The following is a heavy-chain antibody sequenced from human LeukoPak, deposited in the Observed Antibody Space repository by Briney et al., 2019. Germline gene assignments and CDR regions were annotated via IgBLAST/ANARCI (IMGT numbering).Heavy chain of an antibody. CDR1: GGTFSSYA. V-gene: IGHV1-69*04. CDR2: IIPILGIA. CDR3: AREVGLATIDFDY. D-gene: IGHD5-12*01. Sequence: SVKVSCKASGGTFSSYAISWVRQAPGQGLELIGRIIPILGIANYAQKFQGRVTINADKSTSTAYMELSSLRSEDTAVYYCAREVGLATIDFDYWGQGTLVTVSS. J-gene: IGHJ4*02.